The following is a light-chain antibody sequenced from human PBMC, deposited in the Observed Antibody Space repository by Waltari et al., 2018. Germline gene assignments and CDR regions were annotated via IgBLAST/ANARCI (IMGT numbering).Light chain of an antibody. J-gene: IGLJ3*02. CDR1: TGDVTSGHY. V-gene: IGLV7-46*01. CDR3: LLSYSGSWV. CDR2: ETS. Sequence: QTVVTQEPSLTVSPGGTVTLTCASSTGDVTSGHYPYWFQQKPGQAPRKLIYETSNKPSWTPARFSGSLLGGKAALTLSGAQAEDEADYYCLLSYSGSWVFGGGTKLTVL.